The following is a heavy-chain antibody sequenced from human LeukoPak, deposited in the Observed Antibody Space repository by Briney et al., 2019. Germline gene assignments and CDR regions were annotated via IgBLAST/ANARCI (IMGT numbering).Heavy chain of an antibody. Sequence: PGGSLRLSCAVSGFTFSSYDMSWVRQVPGKGLEWVSAISGSGGSTYYADSVKGRFTISRDNSKSTLYLRMNSLRAEDTALYYCAKDRHAPGRYCSSTTCFPFDPWGQGTLVTVSS. CDR1: GFTFSSYD. CDR3: AKDRHAPGRYCSSTTCFPFDP. V-gene: IGHV3-23*01. CDR2: ISGSGGST. D-gene: IGHD2-2*01. J-gene: IGHJ5*02.